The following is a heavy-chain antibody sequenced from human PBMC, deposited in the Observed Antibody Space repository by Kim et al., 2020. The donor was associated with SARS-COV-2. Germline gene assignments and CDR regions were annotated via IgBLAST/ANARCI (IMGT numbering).Heavy chain of an antibody. J-gene: IGHJ4*02. CDR2: IKQDGSEK. Sequence: GGSLRLSCAASGFTFSSYWMSWVRQAPGKGLEWVANIKQDGSEKYYVDSVKGRFTISRDNAKNSLYLQMNSLRAEDTAVYYCARALLRYFDWSSWDPFDYWGQGTLVTVSS. CDR3: ARALLRYFDWSSWDPFDY. CDR1: GFTFSSYW. V-gene: IGHV3-7*03. D-gene: IGHD3-9*01.